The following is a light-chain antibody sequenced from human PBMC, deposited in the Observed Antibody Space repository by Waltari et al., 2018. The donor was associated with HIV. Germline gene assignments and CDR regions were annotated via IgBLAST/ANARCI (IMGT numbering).Light chain of an antibody. CDR2: LKSDGSH. V-gene: IGLV4-69*02. CDR3: QTWGTGIQV. Sequence: QLVLTQSPSASASLGASVKLTCTLSSGHTNYAITWHQQQPEKGPRSLMNLKSDGSHGKVYRFPYRFSGSSSGAVLYLTISSLQSEDEADYYCQTWGTGIQVFGGGTKLTVL. CDR1: SGHTNYA. J-gene: IGLJ3*02.